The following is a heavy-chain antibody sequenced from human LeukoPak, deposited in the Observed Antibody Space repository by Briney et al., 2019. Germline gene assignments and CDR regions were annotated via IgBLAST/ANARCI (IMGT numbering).Heavy chain of an antibody. J-gene: IGHJ4*02. CDR2: INPNSGGT. CDR3: ARAANSFLEWSNVDY. D-gene: IGHD3-3*01. Sequence: ASVKVSCKASGYTFTGNYMHWVRQAPGQGLEWMGWINPNSGGTNYAQKFQGRVTMTRETSISTAYMELSRLRSDDTAVYYCARAANSFLEWSNVDYWGQGTLVTVSS. CDR1: GYTFTGNY. V-gene: IGHV1-2*02.